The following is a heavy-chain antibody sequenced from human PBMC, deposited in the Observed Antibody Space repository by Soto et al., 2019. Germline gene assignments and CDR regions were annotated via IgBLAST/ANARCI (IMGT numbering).Heavy chain of an antibody. D-gene: IGHD3-16*02. CDR3: TRQRARMAPGLSYDFYTMDV. J-gene: IGHJ6*02. CDR1: GYSFTGYW. V-gene: IGHV5-51*01. Sequence: PGESLKISCKGSGYSFTGYWIGWVRQMPGKGLEWMGIIYPDDSDTRYSPSFQGQVTISADKSISTAYLQWSSLKASDTAIYYCTRQRARMAPGLSYDFYTMDVWGQGTTVTVSS. CDR2: IYPDDSDT.